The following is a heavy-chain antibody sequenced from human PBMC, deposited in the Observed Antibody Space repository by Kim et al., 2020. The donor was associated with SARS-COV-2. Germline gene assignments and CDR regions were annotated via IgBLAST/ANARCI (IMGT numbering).Heavy chain of an antibody. Sequence: IYYADSVKDRFTNSRDNDKNYLYLQMNSLRAEDTAVYYCARDPRGWYWFDPWGQGTLVTVSS. CDR3: ARDPRGWYWFDP. D-gene: IGHD2-15*01. J-gene: IGHJ5*02. CDR2: I. V-gene: IGHV3-11*01.